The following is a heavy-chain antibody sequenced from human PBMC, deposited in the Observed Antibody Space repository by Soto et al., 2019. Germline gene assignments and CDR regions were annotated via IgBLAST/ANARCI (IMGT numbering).Heavy chain of an antibody. J-gene: IGHJ6*02. V-gene: IGHV1-69*19. CDR1: GGTLSNSA. D-gene: IGHD1-26*01. CDR3: ATGRIVGVGGRSYYGMDV. CDR2: IIPVFGIV. Sequence: QLQLAQSGAEVKKAGSSVKVSCKASGGTLSNSAFSWVRQAPGQGLEWMGGIIPVFGIVNYAQKFQDRVTSIADESTSTADIAMRSVRTEETAVYFCATGRIVGVGGRSYYGMDVWGQGTTVTV.